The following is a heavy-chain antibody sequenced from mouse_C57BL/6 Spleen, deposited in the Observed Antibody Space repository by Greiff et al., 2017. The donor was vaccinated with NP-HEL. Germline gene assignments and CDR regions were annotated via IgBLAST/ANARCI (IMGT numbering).Heavy chain of an antibody. Sequence: VKLQESGAELVMPGASVKLSCKASGYTFTSYWMHWVKQRPGQGLEWIGEIDPSDSYTNYNQKFKGKSTLTVDKSSSTAYMQLSSLTSEDSAVYYCARGAGYFDYWGQGTTLTVSS. CDR2: IDPSDSYT. V-gene: IGHV1-69*01. CDR1: GYTFTSYW. D-gene: IGHD3-3*01. J-gene: IGHJ2*01. CDR3: ARGAGYFDY.